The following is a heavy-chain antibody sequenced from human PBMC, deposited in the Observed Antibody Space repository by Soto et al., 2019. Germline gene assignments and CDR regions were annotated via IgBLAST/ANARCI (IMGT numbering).Heavy chain of an antibody. CDR1: GFTFSSYA. J-gene: IGHJ6*02. CDR2: ISGSGGST. Sequence: EVQLLESGGGLVQPGGSLRLSCAASGFTFSSYAMSWVRQAPGKGLEWVSAISGSGGSTYYADSVKGWFTISRDNSKNTLYLQMNSLRAEDTAVYYCAKDMATAMAPHYYGMDVWGQGTTVTVSS. CDR3: AKDMATAMAPHYYGMDV. D-gene: IGHD5-18*01. V-gene: IGHV3-23*01.